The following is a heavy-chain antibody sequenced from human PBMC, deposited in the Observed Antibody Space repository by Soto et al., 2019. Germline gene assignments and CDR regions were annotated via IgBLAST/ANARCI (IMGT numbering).Heavy chain of an antibody. Sequence: PGGSLRLSCAASGFTFSSYSMNWVRQAPGKGLEWVSSISSSSSTIYYADSVKGRFTISRDNAKNSPYLQMNSLRAEDTAVYYCAREGFGWFDAFDIWGQGTMVTVSS. CDR2: ISSSSSTI. V-gene: IGHV3-48*01. J-gene: IGHJ3*02. D-gene: IGHD3-10*01. CDR1: GFTFSSYS. CDR3: AREGFGWFDAFDI.